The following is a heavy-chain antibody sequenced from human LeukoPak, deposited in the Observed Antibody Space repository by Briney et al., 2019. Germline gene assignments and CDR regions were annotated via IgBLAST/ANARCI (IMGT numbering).Heavy chain of an antibody. Sequence: GGSLRLSCAASGFTFSSYGMHWVRQAPGKGLEWVSFIRYDGNNKYYADSVKGRFTISRDNSKNTLYLQMNSLRAEDTAVYYFAKSTPYYYDSSGYYEGDYRGQGTLVTVSS. D-gene: IGHD3-22*01. V-gene: IGHV3-30*02. CDR3: AKSTPYYYDSSGYYEGDY. CDR2: IRYDGNNK. J-gene: IGHJ4*02. CDR1: GFTFSSYG.